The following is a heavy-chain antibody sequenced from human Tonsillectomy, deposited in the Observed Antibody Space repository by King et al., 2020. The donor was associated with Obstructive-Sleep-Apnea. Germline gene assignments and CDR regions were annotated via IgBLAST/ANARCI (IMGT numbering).Heavy chain of an antibody. D-gene: IGHD3-9*01. CDR1: GFTFDDYA. Sequence: EVQLVESGGGLVQPGKSLRLSCAASGFTFDDYAMLWVRQVPEKGLEWVSAINWNGDIMHYADSVRGRFTVSRDNGKNSLFLQMNSLRPEDTALYYCVKSTWTVLTGYYNAFDVWGQGTMVTVSS. J-gene: IGHJ3*01. CDR2: INWNGDIM. V-gene: IGHV3-9*01. CDR3: VKSTWTVLTGYYNAFDV.